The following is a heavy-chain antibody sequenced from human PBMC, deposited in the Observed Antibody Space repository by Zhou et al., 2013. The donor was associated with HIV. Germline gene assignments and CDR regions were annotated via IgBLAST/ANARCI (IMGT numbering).Heavy chain of an antibody. V-gene: IGHV1-18*01. Sequence: QVQLTQSGGEVKKPGATVRVSCRTSGYTFTTYGISWVRQAPGQGLAWMGWISGYNGNTKYAQKFQDRVTMTTDTSTSTAYMDLRSLRSDDTAVYYCARCYYDNSGCDYWGQGTLVTVSS. CDR2: ISGYNGNT. CDR1: GYTFTTYG. CDR3: ARCYYDNSGCDY. J-gene: IGHJ4*02. D-gene: IGHD3-22*01.